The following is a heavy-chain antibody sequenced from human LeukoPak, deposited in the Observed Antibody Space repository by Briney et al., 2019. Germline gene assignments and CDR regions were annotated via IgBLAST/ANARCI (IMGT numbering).Heavy chain of an antibody. CDR1: GFTFSSYW. CDR3: QPYYYDSSGPR. CDR2: INGDGRNI. Sequence: PGGFLRLSCVASGFTFSSYWMHWVRQDPRKGLVWVSRINGDGRNINYADSVRGRFTISRDNAKNTLYLQMNSLRAEDTAVNYCQPYYYDSSGPRWGQGTLVTVSS. D-gene: IGHD3-22*01. V-gene: IGHV3-74*01. J-gene: IGHJ4*02.